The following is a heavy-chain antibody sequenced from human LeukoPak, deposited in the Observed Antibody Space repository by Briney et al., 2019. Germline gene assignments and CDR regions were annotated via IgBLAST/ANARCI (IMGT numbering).Heavy chain of an antibody. CDR1: GFSISNDW. CDR3: TLIQGWGSGSYYRDF. D-gene: IGHD3-10*01. J-gene: IGHJ4*02. CDR2: VKSRSAGETT. V-gene: IGHV3-15*01. Sequence: GGSLRLSWAASGFSISNDWMSWGRQAPGKGLEWVARVKSRSAGETTDYAAPVKGRFTISRDDSKNTLYLQMNSLKTEDTAVYYCTLIQGWGSGSYYRDFWGQGTLVTVSS.